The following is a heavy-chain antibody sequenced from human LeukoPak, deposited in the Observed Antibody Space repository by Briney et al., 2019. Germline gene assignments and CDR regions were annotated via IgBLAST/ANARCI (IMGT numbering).Heavy chain of an antibody. Sequence: SETLSLTCTVSGDSISSYYWSWIRQPAGKGLEWIGRIYSSGSTNYNPSLKSRVTMSVDTSKTQFSLKLSSVTAADTAVYYCARDAKGARSFDYWGQGTLVTVSS. V-gene: IGHV4-4*07. CDR2: IYSSGST. CDR3: ARDAKGARSFDY. CDR1: GDSISSYY. D-gene: IGHD4/OR15-4a*01. J-gene: IGHJ4*02.